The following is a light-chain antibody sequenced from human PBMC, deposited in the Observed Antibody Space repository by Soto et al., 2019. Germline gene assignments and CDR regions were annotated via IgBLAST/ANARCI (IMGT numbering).Light chain of an antibody. CDR3: QQCGSSPPIT. J-gene: IGKJ5*01. V-gene: IGKV3-15*01. CDR2: GAS. Sequence: EIVMTQSPSTLSVSPGERATLSCRASQSISNHLAWYQQRPGQAPRLLIYGASTRATGIPARFSGSGSGTEFTLTISRLEPEDFAVYYCQQCGSSPPITFGQGTRLEIK. CDR1: QSISNH.